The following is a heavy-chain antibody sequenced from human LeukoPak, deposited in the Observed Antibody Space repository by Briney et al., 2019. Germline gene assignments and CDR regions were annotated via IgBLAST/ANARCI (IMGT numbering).Heavy chain of an antibody. V-gene: IGHV4-30-2*01. CDR3: TRGAGWLIDY. J-gene: IGHJ4*02. CDR1: GGSISSGGYY. CDR2: IYHSGST. Sequence: PSETLSLTCTVSGGSISSGGYYWSWIRQPPGKGLEWIGYIYHSGSTYYNPSLKSRVTISADTSKNRFSLKLNSVTTADTAVYYCTRGAGWLIDYWGQGILVTVSS. D-gene: IGHD3-16*01.